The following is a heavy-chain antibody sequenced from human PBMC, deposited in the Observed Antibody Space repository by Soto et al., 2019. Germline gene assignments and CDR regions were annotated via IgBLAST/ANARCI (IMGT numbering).Heavy chain of an antibody. CDR2: ISGSGGST. V-gene: IGHV3-23*01. CDR3: AKRGGTNNWNYLAYYYHAMDV. D-gene: IGHD1-7*01. CDR1: GFTFSSYA. J-gene: IGHJ6*02. Sequence: GGSLRLSCAASGFTFSSYAMSWVRQAPGKGLEWVSAISGSGGSTYYADSVKGRFTISRDNSKNTLYLQMNSLRAEDTAVYYCAKRGGTNNWNYLAYYYHAMDVWGQGTTVTVS.